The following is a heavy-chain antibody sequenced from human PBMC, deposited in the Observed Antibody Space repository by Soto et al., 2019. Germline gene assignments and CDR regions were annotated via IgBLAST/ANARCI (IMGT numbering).Heavy chain of an antibody. CDR1: GDTFSTYS. CDR3: ARERARYDRSGYYRPDY. J-gene: IGHJ4*02. V-gene: IGHV1-69*08. CDR2: IIPILGTP. D-gene: IGHD3-22*01. Sequence: GASVKVSCKVSGDTFSTYSISWVRQAPGQGLEWLGGIIPILGTPSYAQRFQDRVTITADKYTSTAYMELSSLRSEDTAVYYCARERARYDRSGYYRPDYWGQGTLVTVSS.